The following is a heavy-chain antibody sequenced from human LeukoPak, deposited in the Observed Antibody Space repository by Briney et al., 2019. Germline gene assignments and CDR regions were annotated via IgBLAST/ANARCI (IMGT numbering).Heavy chain of an antibody. CDR2: ISGSGGRT. V-gene: IGHV3-23*01. D-gene: IGHD3-10*01. J-gene: IGHJ4*02. CDR1: GFTFSSYA. CDR3: AKDMFLLRGAVSWDH. Sequence: PGGSLRLSCAASGFTFSSYAMSWVRQAPGKGLEWVSGISGSGGRTHYADSVKGRFTISRDNSKNTVYLHMNSLRAEDTAIYYCAKDMFLLRGAVSWDHWGQGTLVTVSS.